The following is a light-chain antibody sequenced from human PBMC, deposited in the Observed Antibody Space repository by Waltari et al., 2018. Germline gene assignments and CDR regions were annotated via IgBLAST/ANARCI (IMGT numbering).Light chain of an antibody. CDR3: AVWDDSLNTWV. J-gene: IGLJ3*02. Sequence: QSLLTQPPSLSGVPGQSVTMSCSGSSSNVERNAVNWYQHLPAKAPRLLIYYDNLLSSGVSDRFSGSKSDTSASLAISGLQSEDEADYFCAVWDDSLNTWVFGGGTKLTVL. V-gene: IGLV1-36*01. CDR2: YDN. CDR1: SSNVERNA.